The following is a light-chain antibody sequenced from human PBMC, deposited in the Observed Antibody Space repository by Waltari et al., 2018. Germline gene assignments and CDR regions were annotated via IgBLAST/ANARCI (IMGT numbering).Light chain of an antibody. CDR2: AAS. CDR3: QHYVTLPVT. CDR1: KSLSRT. Sequence: EIVLTQSPGTLSLFPGELATLSCRTSKSLSRTLAWYQQKPGHAPRLLIYAASSRATGMPDRFSGSGSGTDFSLTISRLGPEDFAVYYCQHYVTLPVTFGPGTKVEIK. J-gene: IGKJ1*01. V-gene: IGKV3-20*01.